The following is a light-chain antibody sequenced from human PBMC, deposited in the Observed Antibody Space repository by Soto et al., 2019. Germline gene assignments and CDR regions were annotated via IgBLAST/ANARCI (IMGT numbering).Light chain of an antibody. CDR1: QSVSSN. J-gene: IGKJ5*01. CDR3: QQYHKWPLT. V-gene: IGKV3-15*01. Sequence: EIVMTQSPATLSVSPGERATLSCRASQSVSSNLAWYQQKPGQAPRLLMYGASTRATGIPASFSGSGSGTEFILTISSLQSEDFAVYYCQQYHKWPLTFGQGTRLEIK. CDR2: GAS.